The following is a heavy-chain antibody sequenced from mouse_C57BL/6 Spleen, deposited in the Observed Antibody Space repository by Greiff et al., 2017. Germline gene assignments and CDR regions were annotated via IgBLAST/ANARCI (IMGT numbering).Heavy chain of an antibody. Sequence: VQLQQSGPELVKPGASVKISCKASGYTFTDYYMNWVKQSHGKSLEWIGDINPNNGGTSYNQKFKGKATLTVDKSSSTAYMELRSLTSEDSAVYYCARIPLYYCSSYEWYFDVWGTGTTVTVSS. D-gene: IGHD1-1*01. CDR3: ARIPLYYCSSYEWYFDV. J-gene: IGHJ1*03. V-gene: IGHV1-26*01. CDR1: GYTFTDYY. CDR2: INPNNGGT.